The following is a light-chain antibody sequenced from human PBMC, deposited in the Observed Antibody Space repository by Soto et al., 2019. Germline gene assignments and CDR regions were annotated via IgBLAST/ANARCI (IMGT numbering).Light chain of an antibody. Sequence: ALTQPRSASGSPGQSITISCTGTSSDVGGYNYVSWYQQHPAKAPKLIIFDVSKRPSGVPNRFSGSKSGNTASLTISGLRAEDEADYYCCSYVGRNTYVFGTGTKLTVL. CDR1: SSDVGGYNY. J-gene: IGLJ1*01. V-gene: IGLV2-11*01. CDR2: DVS. CDR3: CSYVGRNTYV.